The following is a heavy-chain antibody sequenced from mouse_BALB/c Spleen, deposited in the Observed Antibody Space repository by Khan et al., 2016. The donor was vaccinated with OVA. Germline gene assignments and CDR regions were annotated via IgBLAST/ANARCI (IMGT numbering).Heavy chain of an antibody. CDR3: ASHLTGSFAY. CDR2: ISSGGDYT. J-gene: IGHJ3*01. CDR1: GFTFSSYS. Sequence: EVELVESGGDLVKPGGSLKLSCAASGFTFSSYSMSWVRQTPDKRLEWVATISSGGDYTYYPDNVKGRFTISRDNAKNTLYLQMSRMKSEDTAMYYWASHLTGSFAYWGQGTLVTVSA. V-gene: IGHV5-6*01.